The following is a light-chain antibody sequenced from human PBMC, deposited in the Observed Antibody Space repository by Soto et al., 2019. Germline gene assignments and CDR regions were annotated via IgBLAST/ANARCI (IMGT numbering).Light chain of an antibody. CDR1: QSISNW. V-gene: IGKV1-5*03. CDR3: QQYSTYSRT. J-gene: IGKJ1*01. Sequence: DIQMTQSPSTLSASLGDRVTITCRASQSISNWLAWYQQKPGKAPNLLIYKASSLESGVPSRFSGSGSGTDFTLTISSLQPDDFATYYCQQYSTYSRTFGQGTKVEIK. CDR2: KAS.